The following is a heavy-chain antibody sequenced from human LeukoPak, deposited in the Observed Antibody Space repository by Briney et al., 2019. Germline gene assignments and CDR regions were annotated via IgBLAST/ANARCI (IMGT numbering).Heavy chain of an antibody. Sequence: PGGSLRLSCTTSGFSFGDYAVSWVRQAPGKGLEWVANIKQDGSEKYYVDSVKGRFTISRDNAKNSLYLQMNSLRAEDTAVYYCAKESFSSSWYGSYYYYMDVWGKGTTVTVSS. J-gene: IGHJ6*03. CDR2: IKQDGSEK. CDR1: GFSFGDYA. D-gene: IGHD6-13*01. CDR3: AKESFSSSWYGSYYYYMDV. V-gene: IGHV3-7*01.